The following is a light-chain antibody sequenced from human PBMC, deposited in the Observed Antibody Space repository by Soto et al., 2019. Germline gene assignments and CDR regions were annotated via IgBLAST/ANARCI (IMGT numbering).Light chain of an antibody. V-gene: IGKV3-20*01. CDR3: QQYGSSPRT. CDR1: QSVSSSY. J-gene: IGKJ4*01. Sequence: EIVLTQSPGTLSLSPGERATLSCRASQSVSSSYLAWYQQKPGQAPRLLIYGASSRATGIPDRFSGSGSGTDFTLTISRLETEDFAVYSCQQYGSSPRTFGGGTKVEIK. CDR2: GAS.